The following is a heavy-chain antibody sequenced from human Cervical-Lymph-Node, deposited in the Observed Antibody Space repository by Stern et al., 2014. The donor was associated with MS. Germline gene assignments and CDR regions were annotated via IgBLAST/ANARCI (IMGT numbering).Heavy chain of an antibody. Sequence: EVQLLESGGGLVKPGGSLRLSCVASGVTFSNLWMSWVRQAPGKGPEWVGLIKSKTDGETIDYAAPVKGRFTISRDDARNTLYLQMNSLKTEDTAVYYCTTDPPLTGGRWFDPWGQGTLVTVSS. CDR1: GVTFSNLW. J-gene: IGHJ5*02. CDR3: TTDPPLTGGRWFDP. CDR2: IKSKTDGETI. D-gene: IGHD3-16*01. V-gene: IGHV3-15*01.